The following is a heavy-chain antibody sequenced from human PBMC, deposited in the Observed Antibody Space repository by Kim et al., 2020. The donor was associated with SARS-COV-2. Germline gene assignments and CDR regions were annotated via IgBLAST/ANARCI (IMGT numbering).Heavy chain of an antibody. CDR2: SYI. V-gene: IGHV3-21*01. J-gene: IGHJ3*02. Sequence: SYIYYADSLKGHFTISRDNAKNSLYLQMNSLRAEDTAVYYCASLTDAFDIWGQGTMVTVSS. CDR3: ASLTDAFDI.